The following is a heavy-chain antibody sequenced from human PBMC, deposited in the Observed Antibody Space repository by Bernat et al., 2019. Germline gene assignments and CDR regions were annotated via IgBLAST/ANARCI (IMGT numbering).Heavy chain of an antibody. CDR3: ARDRASGAARGMWLGP. Sequence: QVQLHESGPGLVKPSQTLSLTCTVSCGSIISGGYYWSWIRQHPWKGLEWIGYIYYSGSTYYNPSLKSRVTISVDTSKNQFSLKLSSVTAADTAVYYCARDRASGAARGMWLGPWGQGTLVTVSS. D-gene: IGHD6-6*01. V-gene: IGHV4-31*03. CDR1: CGSIISGGYY. J-gene: IGHJ5*02. CDR2: IYYSGST.